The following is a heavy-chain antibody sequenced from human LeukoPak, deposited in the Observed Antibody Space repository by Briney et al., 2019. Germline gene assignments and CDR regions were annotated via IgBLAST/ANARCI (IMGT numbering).Heavy chain of an antibody. CDR1: GXSISSGVYY. CDR2: FYYSGST. D-gene: IGHD3-10*01. J-gene: IGHJ4*02. CDR3: ASREGVRVGYFDY. V-gene: IGHV4-31*03. Sequence: PSQTLSLTCTVSGXSISSGVYYWSWIRQHPGKGLEWIGYFYYSGSTYYNPSLKSRVTISVDTSKNQFSLKLSSVTAADTAVYYCASREGVRVGYFDYWGQGTLVTVSS.